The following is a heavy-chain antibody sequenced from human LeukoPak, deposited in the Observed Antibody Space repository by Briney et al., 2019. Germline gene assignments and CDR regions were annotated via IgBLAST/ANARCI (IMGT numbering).Heavy chain of an antibody. CDR3: AKDVEG. CDR1: GCIFSSYG. CDR2: ISYDGSNQ. Sequence: GGSLRLSCAASGCIFSSYGMYWVRQAPGKGLEWVGIISYDGSNQLYADSVKGRFTISRDNSKNTLYLQMNNLRPEDTAVYYCAKDVEGWGQGTLVTVSA. J-gene: IGHJ4*02. V-gene: IGHV3-30*18.